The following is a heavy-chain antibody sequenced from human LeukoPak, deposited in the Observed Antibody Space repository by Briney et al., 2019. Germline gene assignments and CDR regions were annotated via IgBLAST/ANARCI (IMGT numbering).Heavy chain of an antibody. Sequence: ASVTVSFTSSVYTFTVYYMHWVRQAPGQGLGWMGGINPNSGGTNYSQKFQGRVTMTRDTAISTAYMELSRLRSDDTAVYYCARANDYGASFDAFDIWGQGTMVTVSS. CDR2: INPNSGGT. J-gene: IGHJ3*02. CDR3: ARANDYGASFDAFDI. D-gene: IGHD4-17*01. V-gene: IGHV1-2*02. CDR1: VYTFTVYY.